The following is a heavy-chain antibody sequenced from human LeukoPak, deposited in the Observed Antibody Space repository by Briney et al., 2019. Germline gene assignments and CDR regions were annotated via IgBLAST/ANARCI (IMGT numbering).Heavy chain of an antibody. J-gene: IGHJ3*02. CDR3: ARHYAFDI. CDR2: IYYSGIT. CDR1: GGSISSSNYY. V-gene: IGHV4-39*01. Sequence: SETLSLTCTVSGGSISSSNYYWGWIRQPPGKGLEWIGSIYYSGITYYNPSLKSRVTISVETSNNQFSLKLTSVTAADTAVYYCARHYAFDIWGRGTMVTVSS.